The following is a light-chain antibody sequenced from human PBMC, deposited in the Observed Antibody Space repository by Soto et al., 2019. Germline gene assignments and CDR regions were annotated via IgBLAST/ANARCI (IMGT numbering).Light chain of an antibody. CDR3: QSYDSSLSGSV. CDR2: GNS. Sequence: QSVLTQPPSVSGAPGQRVTISCTGSSSNIGAGYDVPWYQQLPGTAPKLLIYGNSNRPSGVPDRFSGSKSGTSASLAITGLHAEDEADYYCQSYDSSLSGSVFGGGTKVTVL. J-gene: IGLJ3*02. CDR1: SSNIGAGYD. V-gene: IGLV1-40*01.